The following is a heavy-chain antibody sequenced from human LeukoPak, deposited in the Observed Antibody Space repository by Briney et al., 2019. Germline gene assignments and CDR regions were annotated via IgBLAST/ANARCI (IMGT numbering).Heavy chain of an antibody. Sequence: ASVKVSCTASGFTFTSSAMQWVRQARGQRLEWIGWIVVGSGNTNYAQKFQERVTITRDMSTSTAYMELSSLRSEDTAVYYCAAVGGSGNRRRDFDPWGQGTLVTASS. D-gene: IGHD3-10*01. V-gene: IGHV1-58*02. J-gene: IGHJ5*02. CDR1: GFTFTSSA. CDR2: IVVGSGNT. CDR3: AAVGGSGNRRRDFDP.